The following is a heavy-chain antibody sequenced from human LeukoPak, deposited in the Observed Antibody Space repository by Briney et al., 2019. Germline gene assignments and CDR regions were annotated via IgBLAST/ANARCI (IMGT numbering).Heavy chain of an antibody. CDR1: GLTFSSFA. D-gene: IGHD5-24*01. Sequence: PGGSLRLSCTASGLTFSSFAVSWVRQAPGKGLEWVSAMSGSGRSTYYADTVRGRFTVSRDNSKNTLYLQMNSLRAEDTALYYCAKMKGATYHYYYAMDVWGKGTTVAVSS. V-gene: IGHV3-23*01. CDR3: AKMKGATYHYYYAMDV. J-gene: IGHJ6*04. CDR2: MSGSGRST.